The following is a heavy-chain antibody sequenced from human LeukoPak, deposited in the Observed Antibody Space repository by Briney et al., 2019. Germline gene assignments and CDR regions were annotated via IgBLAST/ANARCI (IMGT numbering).Heavy chain of an antibody. J-gene: IGHJ3*02. CDR2: INPNSGGT. V-gene: IGHV1-2*06. D-gene: IGHD3-22*01. CDR1: GYTFTGYY. CDR3: ARSEIDSSGYYYGDAFDI. Sequence: ASVKVSCKASGYTFTGYYMHWVRQAPGQGLEWMGRINPNSGGTNYAQKFQGRVTMTRDTSTSTVYMELSSLRSEDTAVYYCARSEIDSSGYYYGDAFDIWGQGTMVTVSS.